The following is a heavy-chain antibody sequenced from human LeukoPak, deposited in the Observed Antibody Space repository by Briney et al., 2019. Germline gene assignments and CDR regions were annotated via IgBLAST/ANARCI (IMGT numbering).Heavy chain of an antibody. CDR1: KFTFSTFY. Sequence: GGSQSLLCAASKFTFSTFYMSWVREAPGKGLEWVFSFSCSGGYTFYADSVKGRFTLSRDNSELTVFLQMNSLRAKDTAVYYGAGGGFGEAYYYYNYMDVWGKGTMVTVSS. CDR3: AGGGFGEAYYYYNYMDV. CDR2: FSCSGGYT. J-gene: IGHJ6*03. D-gene: IGHD3-10*01. V-gene: IGHV3-23*01.